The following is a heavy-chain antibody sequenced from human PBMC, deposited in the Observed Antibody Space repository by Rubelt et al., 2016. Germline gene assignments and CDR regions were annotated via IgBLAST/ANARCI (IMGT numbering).Heavy chain of an antibody. CDR3: AKDADALVLGLFDY. V-gene: IGHV3-23*01. Sequence: EVHLLESGGGLVQPAGSLRLSCAASGFTFSSYAMSWVRQAPGKGLEWVSAISNSGDSTYHTDSVKGRFTISSDNSKNTLYLQMNSLRAEDTAVYYCAKDADALVLGLFDYWGQGTLVTVSS. CDR2: ISNSGDST. CDR1: GFTFSSYA. J-gene: IGHJ4*02. D-gene: IGHD3-22*01.